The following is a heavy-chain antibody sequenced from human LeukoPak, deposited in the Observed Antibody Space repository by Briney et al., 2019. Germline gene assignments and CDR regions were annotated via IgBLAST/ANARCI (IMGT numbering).Heavy chain of an antibody. J-gene: IGHJ6*03. CDR2: INRSGGA. Sequence: PSETLSLTCVVYGGSFSGYYWSWTRLSPGKGLEWIGEINRSGGANYNVSLKSRVTISVDTSKNQFSLKLSSVTAADTAVYYCARGDYYYMDVWGKGTTVTVSS. CDR1: GGSFSGYY. V-gene: IGHV4-34*01. CDR3: ARGDYYYMDV.